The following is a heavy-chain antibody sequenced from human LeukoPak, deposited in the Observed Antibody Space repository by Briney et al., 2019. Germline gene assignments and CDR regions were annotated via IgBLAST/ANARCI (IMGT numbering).Heavy chain of an antibody. V-gene: IGHV3-30-3*01. J-gene: IGHJ6*02. CDR1: GFTFSNYA. Sequence: PGGSLRLSCAASGFTFSNYAMNWVRQAPGKGLEWVAVISYDGNNEYYADSVKGRFTISRDNSKNTLYLQMNSLRTEDTAVYYCARDAGGSTHAMDVWGQGTTVTVSS. CDR2: ISYDGNNE. CDR3: ARDAGGSTHAMDV. D-gene: IGHD3-16*01.